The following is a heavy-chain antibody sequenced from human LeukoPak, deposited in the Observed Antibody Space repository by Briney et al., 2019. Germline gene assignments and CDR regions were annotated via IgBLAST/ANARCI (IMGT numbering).Heavy chain of an antibody. CDR1: GFTFSSYE. V-gene: IGHV3-48*03. CDR3: ARQDPELAY. D-gene: IGHD1-26*01. J-gene: IGHJ4*02. CDR2: ITSGASTI. Sequence: GGSLRLSCAASGFTFSSYEMNWVRQAPGKGLEWVSYITSGASTIYYADSVKGRFTISRDSAKNSLYLQMNSLRVEDTAVYYCARQDPELAYWGQGTLVTVSS.